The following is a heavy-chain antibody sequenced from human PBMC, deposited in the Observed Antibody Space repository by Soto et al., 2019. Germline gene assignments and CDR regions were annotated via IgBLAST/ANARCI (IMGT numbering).Heavy chain of an antibody. J-gene: IGHJ4*02. CDR2: IYPGDSDT. CDR3: ARQAIAVAEGPDY. CDR1: GYSFTSYW. Sequence: GESLKISCKGSGYSFTSYWIGWVRQMPGKGLEWMGIIYPGDSDTRYSPSFQGQVTISADKSISTAYLQWSSLKASDTDMYYCARQAIAVAEGPDYWGQGTLVTVSS. V-gene: IGHV5-51*01. D-gene: IGHD6-19*01.